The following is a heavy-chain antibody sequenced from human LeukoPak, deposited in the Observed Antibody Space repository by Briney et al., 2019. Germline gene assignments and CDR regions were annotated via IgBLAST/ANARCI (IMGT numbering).Heavy chain of an antibody. V-gene: IGHV4-34*01. Sequence: PSETLSLTCAVYGGSFSGYYWSWIRQPPGKGLEWIGEINHSGSTNYNPSLKSRVTISVDTSKNQFSLKLSSVTAADTAVYYCARGGYSYVFDYWGQGTLVTVSS. CDR2: INHSGST. CDR3: ARGGYSYVFDY. J-gene: IGHJ4*02. CDR1: GGSFSGYY. D-gene: IGHD5-18*01.